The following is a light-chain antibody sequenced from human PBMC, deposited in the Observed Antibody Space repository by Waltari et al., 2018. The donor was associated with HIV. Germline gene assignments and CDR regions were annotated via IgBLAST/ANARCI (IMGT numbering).Light chain of an antibody. CDR3: VAWDDSLRGVV. J-gene: IGLJ2*01. V-gene: IGLV1-47*01. CDR1: TSNLGSNE. CDR2: RNN. Sequence: SVLTQPPSASGTPGQRVTISRSGSTSNLGSNEVFWYQHLPGAAPKLLLHRNNQRPSGVPDRFSGSTSGTSASLAISGLRSEDEADYYCVAWDDSLRGVVFGGGTKVAAL.